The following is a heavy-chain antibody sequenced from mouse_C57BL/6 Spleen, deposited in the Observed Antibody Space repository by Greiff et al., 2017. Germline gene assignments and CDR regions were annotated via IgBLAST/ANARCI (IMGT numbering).Heavy chain of an antibody. V-gene: IGHV5-6*01. D-gene: IGHD3-2*02. J-gene: IGHJ1*03. Sequence: EVQGVESGGDLVKPGGSLKLSCAASGFAFSSYGMSWVRQTPDKGLEWVATISSGGRYTYYPDSVKGRFIISRDNAKHTLYLQKSSVSFEDTALYYCARHEAEGYLDVWGTGTTVTVAS. CDR1: GFAFSSYG. CDR2: ISSGGRYT. CDR3: ARHEAEGYLDV.